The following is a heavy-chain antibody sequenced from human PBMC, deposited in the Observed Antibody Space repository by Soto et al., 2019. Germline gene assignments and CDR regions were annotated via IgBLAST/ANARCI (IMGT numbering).Heavy chain of an antibody. V-gene: IGHV7-4-1*01. Sequence: ASVKVSCKASGYTFTSYAMSWVRQAPGQGLEWMGWINTNTGNPTYAQGFTGRFVFSLDTSVSTAYLQICSLKAEDTAVYYCARDLPHPYLYDFWSGYYTGLGYYGMDVWGQGTTVTVSS. CDR1: GYTFTSYA. D-gene: IGHD3-3*01. CDR2: INTNTGNP. J-gene: IGHJ6*02. CDR3: ARDLPHPYLYDFWSGYYTGLGYYGMDV.